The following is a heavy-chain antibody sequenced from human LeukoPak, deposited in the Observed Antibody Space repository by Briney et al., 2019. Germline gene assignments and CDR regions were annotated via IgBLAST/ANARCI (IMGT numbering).Heavy chain of an antibody. CDR2: ISSTSSII. CDR1: GFTFANHA. Sequence: PGGSLRLSCAASGFTFANHAMNWVRQAPGKGLEWVSYISSTSSIISYADSVKGRFTISRDNAKNSLYLQMNSLRDEDTAVYYCVRESSYGFNIWGQGTMVTVSS. J-gene: IGHJ3*02. CDR3: VRESSYGFNI. V-gene: IGHV3-48*02.